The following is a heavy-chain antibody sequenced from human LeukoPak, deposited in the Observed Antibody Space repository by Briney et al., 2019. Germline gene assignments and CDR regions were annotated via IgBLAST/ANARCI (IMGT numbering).Heavy chain of an antibody. J-gene: IGHJ5*02. CDR3: ARAGSVGSAIWFGEFLNWFDP. CDR2: ISAYNGNT. CDR1: GYTFTSYY. V-gene: IGHV1-18*04. Sequence: GASVRVSCKASGYTFTSYYMHWVRQAPGQGLEWMGWISAYNGNTNYAQKLQGRVTMTTDTSTSTAYMELRSLRSDDTAVYYCARAGSVGSAIWFGEFLNWFDPWGQGTLVTVSS. D-gene: IGHD3-10*01.